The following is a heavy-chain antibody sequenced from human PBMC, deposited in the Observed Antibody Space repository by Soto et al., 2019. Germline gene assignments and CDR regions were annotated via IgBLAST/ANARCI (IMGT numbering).Heavy chain of an antibody. CDR3: ARLVYDTRLNYMYFDF. V-gene: IGHV4-59*12. CDR2: NYHSGTT. Sequence: SETLSLTCAVSGVTISTYYWSWIRQPPGKGLEWIGYNYHSGTTNYNPSLKSRVAMSVDTSRNQFSLKLTSVTAADTAVYFCARLVYDTRLNYMYFDFWGPGTLVTVSS. J-gene: IGHJ4*02. D-gene: IGHD3-10*01. CDR1: GVTISTYY.